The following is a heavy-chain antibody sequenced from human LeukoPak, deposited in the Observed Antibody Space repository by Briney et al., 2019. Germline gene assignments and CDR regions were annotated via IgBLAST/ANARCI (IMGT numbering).Heavy chain of an antibody. V-gene: IGHV7-4-1*02. D-gene: IGHD6-13*01. CDR1: GYTFTTYA. CDR3: ASGVIAAVIY. Sequence: ASVKVSCKASGYTFTTYAMNWVRQAPGQGPEWMEWINTNTGNPTYAQGFTGRIVFSLDTSLSTAYLQISSLKAEDTAVYFCASGVIAAVIYWGQGTLVTVSS. CDR2: INTNTGNP. J-gene: IGHJ4*02.